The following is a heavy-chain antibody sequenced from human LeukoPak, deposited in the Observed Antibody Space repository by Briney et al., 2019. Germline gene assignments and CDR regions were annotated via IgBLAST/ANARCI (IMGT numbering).Heavy chain of an antibody. J-gene: IGHJ4*02. CDR1: GGSFSGYY. CDR2: INHSGST. CDR3: ARGYVLLWFGELLEGDYFDY. Sequence: SETLSLTCAVYGGSFSGYYWSWIRQPPGKGLEWIGEINHSGSTYYNPSLKSRVTVSVDTSKNQFSLKLSSVTAADTAVYYCARGYVLLWFGELLEGDYFDYWGQGTLVTVSS. D-gene: IGHD3-10*01. V-gene: IGHV4-34*01.